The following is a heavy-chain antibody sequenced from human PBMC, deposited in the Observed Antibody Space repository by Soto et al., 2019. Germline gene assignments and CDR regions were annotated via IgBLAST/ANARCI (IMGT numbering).Heavy chain of an antibody. CDR3: ARVAY. J-gene: IGHJ4*02. V-gene: IGHV3-21*04. CDR2: ISSASSET. CDR1: GCTFSRVS. Sequence: EGSLRLSCESSGCTFSRVSMNWVRQVPGKGLEWVASISSASSETWYSDSVKGRFIISRDNAQNSLFLQMNTLRPEDLAIYYCARVAYWGPGTQVTVSS.